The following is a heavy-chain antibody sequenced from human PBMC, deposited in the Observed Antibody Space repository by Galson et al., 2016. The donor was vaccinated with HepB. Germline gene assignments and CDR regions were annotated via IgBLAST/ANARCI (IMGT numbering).Heavy chain of an antibody. CDR1: GLSFSYYA. J-gene: IGHJ6*02. CDR2: ISYDGSKK. Sequence: SLRLSCAASGLSFSYYAMHWVRQAPGKGLEWVALISYDGSKKYYADSVKGRFTISRDNSKNTMHLQMNSLRPEDTAVYYCAKRGDYGDSGQTGGMDVWGRGTTVTVSS. CDR3: AKRGDYGDSGQTGGMDV. D-gene: IGHD4-17*01. V-gene: IGHV3-30*18.